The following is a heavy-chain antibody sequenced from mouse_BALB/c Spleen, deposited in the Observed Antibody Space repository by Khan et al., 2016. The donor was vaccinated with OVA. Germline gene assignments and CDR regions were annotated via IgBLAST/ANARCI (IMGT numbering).Heavy chain of an antibody. Sequence: EVELVESGGGLVQPGGSRKLSCEASGFTFSDYGMAWVRQAPGKGPEWVAFISDLAYTIYYADTVTGRFTISRENATNTLYLEMSSLRSEDTAIXYCARGGGTAPFAYWGLGTLVTVAA. V-gene: IGHV5-15*02. CDR1: GFTFSDYG. D-gene: IGHD1-2*01. CDR2: ISDLAYTI. CDR3: ARGGGTAPFAY. J-gene: IGHJ3*01.